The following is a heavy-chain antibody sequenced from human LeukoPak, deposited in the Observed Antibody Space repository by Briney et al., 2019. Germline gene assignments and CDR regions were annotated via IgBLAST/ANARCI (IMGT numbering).Heavy chain of an antibody. D-gene: IGHD3-22*01. CDR2: IYSGGST. V-gene: IGHV3-53*01. J-gene: IGHJ4*02. CDR3: AKSRGYYDSSGYY. CDR1: GFTVSSNY. Sequence: GGSLRLSCAASGFTVSSNYMSWVRQAPGKGLEWVSVIYSGGSTYYADSVKGRFTISRDNSKNTLYLQMNSLRAEDTAVYYCAKSRGYYDSSGYYWGQGTLVTVSS.